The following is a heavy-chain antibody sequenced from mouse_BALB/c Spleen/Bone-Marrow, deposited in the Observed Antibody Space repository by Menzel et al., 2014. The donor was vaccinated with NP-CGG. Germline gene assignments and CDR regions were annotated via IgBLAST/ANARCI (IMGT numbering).Heavy chain of an antibody. Sequence: LEESGAELVKPGASVKLSCKASGYTFTSYWMHWVKQRPGQGLEWIGEINPSNGRTNYNEKFKSKATLTVDKSSSTAYMQLSSLTSEDPAVYYCARDWDEAYYFDYWGQGTTLTVSS. J-gene: IGHJ2*01. CDR1: GYTFTSYW. V-gene: IGHV1S81*02. CDR2: INPSNGRT. CDR3: ARDWDEAYYFDY. D-gene: IGHD4-1*01.